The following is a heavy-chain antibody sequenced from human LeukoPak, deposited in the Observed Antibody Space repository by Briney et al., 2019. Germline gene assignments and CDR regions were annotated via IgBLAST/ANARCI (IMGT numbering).Heavy chain of an antibody. D-gene: IGHD2-2*01. Sequence: SETLSRTCAVYGGSFGGYYWTWIRQPPGKGLEWIGSIYYSGSTYYNPSLKSRVTISVDTSKNQFSLKLSSVTAADTAVYYCARKLGPPPRIVVVPASWFDPWGQGTLVTVSS. J-gene: IGHJ5*02. CDR3: ARKLGPPPRIVVVPASWFDP. CDR1: GGSFGGYY. V-gene: IGHV4-34*01. CDR2: IYYSGST.